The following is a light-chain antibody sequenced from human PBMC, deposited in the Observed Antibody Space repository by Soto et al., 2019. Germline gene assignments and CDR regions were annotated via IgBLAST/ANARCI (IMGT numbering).Light chain of an antibody. CDR2: LGS. Sequence: DIVMIQSPLSLPVTPGEPASISCRSSQSLLHSNGYNYVDWYLQKPGQSPQLLIYLGSNRASGVPDRFSGSGSGTDFTLKISRVEAEDVGVYYCMQALQTPRTFGQGTKVEIK. V-gene: IGKV2-28*01. J-gene: IGKJ1*01. CDR1: QSLLHSNGYNY. CDR3: MQALQTPRT.